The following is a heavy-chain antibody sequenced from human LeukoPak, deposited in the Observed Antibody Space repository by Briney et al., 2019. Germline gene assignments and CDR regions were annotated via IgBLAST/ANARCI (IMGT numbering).Heavy chain of an antibody. CDR2: ISGYDGNT. D-gene: IGHD6-13*01. J-gene: IGHJ4*02. CDR3: ARFSGSTWHLDY. V-gene: IGHV1-18*01. Sequence: ASVKVSCKASGYIFTNYVISWVRQAPGQGLEWMGWISGYDGNTNYVQKLQGRVTMTTDTSTSTAYMALRSLRSDDTAVYYCARFSGSTWHLDYWGQGTLVTVSS. CDR1: GYIFTNYV.